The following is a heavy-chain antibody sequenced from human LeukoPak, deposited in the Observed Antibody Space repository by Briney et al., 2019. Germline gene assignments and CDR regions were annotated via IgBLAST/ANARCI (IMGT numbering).Heavy chain of an antibody. Sequence: GGSLRLSCAGSGFSVNGYVMSWVRQAPGKGLEWIAVTGGSDDNTHYADSVKGRFTISRDNSENRLFLQMNSLRPDDSALYYCTKGLMTGFSSGWYFAYWGQGTLVTVSS. CDR1: GFSVNGYV. V-gene: IGHV3-23*01. D-gene: IGHD6-19*01. CDR2: TGGSDDNT. J-gene: IGHJ4*02. CDR3: TKGLMTGFSSGWYFAY.